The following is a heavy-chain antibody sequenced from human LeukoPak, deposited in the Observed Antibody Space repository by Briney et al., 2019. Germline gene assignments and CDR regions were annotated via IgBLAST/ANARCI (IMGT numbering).Heavy chain of an antibody. Sequence: SETLSLTSAVYGGSFSGYYWSWIRQPPGKGLEWIGEINHSGSTNYNPSLKSRVTISVDTSKNQFSLKLSSVTAADTAVYYCARGGSIWPRKGYFDYWGQGTLVTVSS. J-gene: IGHJ4*02. CDR3: ARGGSIWPRKGYFDY. CDR1: GGSFSGYY. CDR2: INHSGST. D-gene: IGHD2/OR15-2a*01. V-gene: IGHV4-34*01.